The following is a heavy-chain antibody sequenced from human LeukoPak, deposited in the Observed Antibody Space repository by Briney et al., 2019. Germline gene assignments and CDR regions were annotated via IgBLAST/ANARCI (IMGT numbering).Heavy chain of an antibody. J-gene: IGHJ6*02. Sequence: PSENLSLTCAVYGGSFSGYYWSWIRQPPGKGLEWVGEINHSGSTNYNPSLKSRVTISVDTSKNQFSLKLSSVTAADTAVYYWARALRIAARRALDYYYGMDVWGQGTTVTVSS. CDR1: GGSFSGYY. D-gene: IGHD6-6*01. CDR2: INHSGST. V-gene: IGHV4-34*01. CDR3: ARALRIAARRALDYYYGMDV.